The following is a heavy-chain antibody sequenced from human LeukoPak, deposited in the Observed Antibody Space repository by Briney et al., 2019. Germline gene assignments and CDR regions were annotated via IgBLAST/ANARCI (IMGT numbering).Heavy chain of an antibody. CDR3: ARGGSGYYFIDNDFDY. J-gene: IGHJ4*02. V-gene: IGHV3-30*04. D-gene: IGHD3-22*01. CDR1: GFTFSSYA. Sequence: GGSLRLSCAASGFTFSSYAMHWVRQAPGKGLEWGAVISYEGSNKYYADSVKGRFTISRDNSKNTLYLQMNSLRAEDTAVYYCARGGSGYYFIDNDFDYWGQGTLVTVSS. CDR2: ISYEGSNK.